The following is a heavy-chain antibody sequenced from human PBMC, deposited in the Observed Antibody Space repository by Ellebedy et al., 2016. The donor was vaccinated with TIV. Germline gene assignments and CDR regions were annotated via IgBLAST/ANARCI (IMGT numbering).Heavy chain of an antibody. CDR2: IRYEGSDK. J-gene: IGHJ5*02. Sequence: PGGSLRLSCAASAFTFSAYGMHWVRQAPGQGLEGVTYIRYEGSDKYYADSVKGRFTVSRANAKNSLYLQMNSLRAEDTTVYYCARSKYQLPPPFWFDPWGQGTLVTVSS. CDR3: ARSKYQLPPPFWFDP. D-gene: IGHD2-2*01. V-gene: IGHV3-30*02. CDR1: AFTFSAYG.